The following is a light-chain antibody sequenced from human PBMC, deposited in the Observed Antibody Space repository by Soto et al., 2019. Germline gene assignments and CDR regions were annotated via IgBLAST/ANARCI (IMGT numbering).Light chain of an antibody. Sequence: EIVLTQSPATLSVSPGERSTLSCMASQSVSSNLAWYYQKPGQAPRLLIYGASTRATGIPDRFSGSGSGTNFTLKISSVEAEDVGVYYCLQGTHWPITFGQGTRLEI. V-gene: IGKV3-15*01. CDR3: LQGTHWPIT. CDR1: QSVSSN. CDR2: GAS. J-gene: IGKJ5*01.